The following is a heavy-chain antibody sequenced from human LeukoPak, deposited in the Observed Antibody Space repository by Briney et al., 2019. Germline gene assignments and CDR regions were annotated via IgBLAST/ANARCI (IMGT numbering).Heavy chain of an antibody. CDR2: IIPILGIA. V-gene: IGHV1-69*04. D-gene: IGHD4-11*01. CDR3: ARDPSNTDYSNNWFDP. J-gene: IGHJ5*02. CDR1: GGTFSSYA. Sequence: SVKVSCKASGGTFSSYAISWVRQAPGQGLEWMGRIIPILGIANYAQKFQGRVTITADTSTSTVYMELSSLRSEDTAVYYCARDPSNTDYSNNWFDPWGQGTLVTVSS.